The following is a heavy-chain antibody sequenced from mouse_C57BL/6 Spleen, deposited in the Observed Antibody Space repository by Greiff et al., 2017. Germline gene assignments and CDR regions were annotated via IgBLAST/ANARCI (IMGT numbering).Heavy chain of an antibody. V-gene: IGHV1-9*01. J-gene: IGHJ1*03. Sequence: VQLQQSGAELMKPGASVKLSCKATGYTFTGYWIEWVKQRPGHGLEWIGEILSGSGSTNYNEKFKGKATFTADTSSNTAYMQLSSLTTEDSAIYYCARWEGYPRFTTVAPVWGTGTTVTVSS. CDR2: ILSGSGST. CDR1: GYTFTGYW. CDR3: ARWEGYPRFTTVAPV. D-gene: IGHD1-1*01.